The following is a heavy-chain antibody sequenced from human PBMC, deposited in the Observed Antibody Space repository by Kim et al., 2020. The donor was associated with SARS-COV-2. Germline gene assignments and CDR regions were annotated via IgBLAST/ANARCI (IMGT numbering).Heavy chain of an antibody. CDR3: AIELRSSASAGGL. CDR1: GGSISTTSYY. D-gene: IGHD6-6*01. V-gene: IGHV4-39*02. CDR2: VYYNGAT. J-gene: IGHJ4*02. Sequence: SETLSLTCSVSGGSISTTSYYWGWIRQSPGRGLEWIGTVYYNGATQYNPSLKSRVTVSVDTSKNQFSLEMTSVTAADTAVYYCAIELRSSASAGGLWGPGTLVTVSS.